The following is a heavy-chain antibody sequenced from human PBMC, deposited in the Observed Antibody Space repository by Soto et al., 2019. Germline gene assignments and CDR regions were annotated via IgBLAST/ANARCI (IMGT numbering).Heavy chain of an antibody. J-gene: IGHJ4*02. V-gene: IGHV2-5*01. D-gene: IGHD2-21*01. CDR2: IFWNDDK. CDR1: GFSVRTTGMG. Sequence: SGPTLVNPPETLTLTCTFSGFSVRTTGMGVGWIRQPPGKALKWLALIFWNDDKCYIPSLKSRLTITKGTYNKEVVLTTTKMHPVDTATYYCAHRGYKYCGFFDYWGQGTLVTVSS. CDR3: AHRGYKYCGFFDY.